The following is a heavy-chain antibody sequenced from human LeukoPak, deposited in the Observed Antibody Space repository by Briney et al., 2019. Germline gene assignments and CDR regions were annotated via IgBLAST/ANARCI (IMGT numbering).Heavy chain of an antibody. J-gene: IGHJ3*02. D-gene: IGHD5/OR15-5a*01. CDR1: GXTFSSHW. Sequence: GGSLRLSWAASGXTFSSHWVHWVRQAPGKGLVWVSRVNNGGSSTSYGASVQGRFTTSRDNAKNTLYLQMNSLTLEDTAVYYCARLRVYGFDIWGQGTMVTVSS. CDR3: ARLRVYGFDI. V-gene: IGHV3-74*01. CDR2: VNNGGSST.